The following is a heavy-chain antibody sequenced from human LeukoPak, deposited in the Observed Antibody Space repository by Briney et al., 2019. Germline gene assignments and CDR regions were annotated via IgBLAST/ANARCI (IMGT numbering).Heavy chain of an antibody. V-gene: IGHV1-69*13. CDR2: IIPIFGTA. D-gene: IGHD2-15*01. CDR1: GDTFSSYA. CDR3: ARVRYCSGGSCSYNWFDP. Sequence: SVTVSCKASGDTFSSYAISWVRQAPGQGLEWMGGIIPIFGTANYAQKFQGRVTITADESTSTAYMELSSLRSEDTAVYYCARVRYCSGGSCSYNWFDPWGQGTLVTVSS. J-gene: IGHJ5*02.